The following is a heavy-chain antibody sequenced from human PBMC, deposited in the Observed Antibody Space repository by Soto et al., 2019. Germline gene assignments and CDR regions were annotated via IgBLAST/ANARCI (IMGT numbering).Heavy chain of an antibody. CDR2: ISYDGSNK. D-gene: IGHD6-19*01. V-gene: IGHV3-30-3*01. Sequence: LRLSCAASGFTFSSYAMHWVRQAPGKGLEWVAVISYDGSNKYYADSVKGRFTISRDNSKNTLYLQMNSLRAEDTAVYYCARESIAVAGGYYYGMDVWGQGTTVTVSS. CDR3: ARESIAVAGGYYYGMDV. J-gene: IGHJ6*02. CDR1: GFTFSSYA.